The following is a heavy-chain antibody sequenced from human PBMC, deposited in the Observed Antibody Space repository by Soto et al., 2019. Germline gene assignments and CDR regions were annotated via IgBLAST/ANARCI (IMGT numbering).Heavy chain of an antibody. CDR3: EKDLVSSSSYYSYSGMDV. D-gene: IGHD6-6*01. CDR1: GFTFSSYA. V-gene: IGHV3-23*01. Sequence: EVQLLESGGGFIQPGGSLRLSCAASGFTFSSYAMNWVRQAPGKGLEWVSTISGSGGSAFYADSVKGRFTISRDNSKNTLYLQMNSLRAEDTAVYYCEKDLVSSSSYYSYSGMDVWCQGTTVTVSS. CDR2: ISGSGGSA. J-gene: IGHJ6*02.